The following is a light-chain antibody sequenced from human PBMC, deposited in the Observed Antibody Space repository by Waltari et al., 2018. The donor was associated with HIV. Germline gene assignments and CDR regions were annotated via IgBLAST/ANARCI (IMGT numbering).Light chain of an antibody. CDR3: SSYAGSNNYV. CDR1: SSDVGGYNY. J-gene: IGLJ1*01. Sequence: QSALTQPPSASGSPGQSVTISCTGTSSDVGGYNYVSWYQQHPGQAPKRMIYEVSKRPSGVPDRVSGSKSGNTASLTVSGLQAEDEADYYCSSYAGSNNYVFGTGTKFTVL. V-gene: IGLV2-8*01. CDR2: EVS.